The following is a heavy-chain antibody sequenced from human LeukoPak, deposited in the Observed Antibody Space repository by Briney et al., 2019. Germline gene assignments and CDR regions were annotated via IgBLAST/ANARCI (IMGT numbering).Heavy chain of an antibody. CDR3: ARDLEGYSSGWTHFQH. D-gene: IGHD6-19*01. CDR2: ISYDGSNK. V-gene: IGHV3-30*04. CDR1: GFTFSSYA. Sequence: GRSLRLSCAASGFTFSSYAMHWVRQAPGKGLEWVAVISYDGSNKYYADSVKGRFTISRDNSKNTLYLQMNSLRAEDTAVYYRARDLEGYSSGWTHFQHWGQGTLVTVSS. J-gene: IGHJ1*01.